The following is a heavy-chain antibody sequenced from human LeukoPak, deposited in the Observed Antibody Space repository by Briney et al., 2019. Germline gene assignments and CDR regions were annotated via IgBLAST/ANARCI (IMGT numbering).Heavy chain of an antibody. Sequence: ASVKVSCKASGYTFTSYDINWVRQATGQGLEWMGWMNPNSGNTGYAQKFQGRVTMTRSTSISTAYMELSSLRSEDTAVYYCARDLRGATKAYYYYMDVWGKGTTVTISS. V-gene: IGHV1-8*01. CDR1: GYTFTSYD. CDR2: MNPNSGNT. CDR3: ARDLRGATKAYYYYMDV. J-gene: IGHJ6*03. D-gene: IGHD1-26*01.